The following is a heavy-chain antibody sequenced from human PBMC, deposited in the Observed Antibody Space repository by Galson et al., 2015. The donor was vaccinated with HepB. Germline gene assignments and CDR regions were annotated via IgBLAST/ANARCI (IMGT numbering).Heavy chain of an antibody. CDR1: GFTFSSYA. CDR3: ARDRYGMDV. Sequence: SLRLSCAASGFTFSSYAMNWVRQAPGKGLEWVSVLYTSGSTYYADSVKGRFTISRDNSKNTVYLQMNSLRIDDTAVYYCARDRYGMDVWGQGTRVTVSS. J-gene: IGHJ6*02. CDR2: LYTSGST. V-gene: IGHV3-66*03.